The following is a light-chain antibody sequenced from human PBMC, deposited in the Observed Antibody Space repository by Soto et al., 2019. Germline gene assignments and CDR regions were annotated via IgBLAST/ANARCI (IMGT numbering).Light chain of an antibody. Sequence: DIVLTQSPATLSVSPGERATLSCRASQSISSYLGWYQQKPGQAPRLLIYDVSKRATGIPARFSGSGSGTDFTLIISRLDDEVFAVSYCQRRGNGPTFGGGTKVDTK. V-gene: IGKV3-11*01. CDR2: DVS. CDR3: QRRGNGPT. CDR1: QSISSY. J-gene: IGKJ4*01.